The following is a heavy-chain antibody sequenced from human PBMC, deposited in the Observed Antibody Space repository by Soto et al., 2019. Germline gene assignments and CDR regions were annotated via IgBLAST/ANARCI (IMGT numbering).Heavy chain of an antibody. V-gene: IGHV3-23*01. CDR3: AKADGEQWLIPHLDN. J-gene: IGHJ4*02. D-gene: IGHD6-19*01. CDR1: GFNFKKFA. Sequence: ESGGGVVQPGGSLRLSCEASGFNFKKFAMGWVRQAPGAGLEWVSGISCCGGSTSYADSVKGRFTLARDDSKNTLSLHLNSLRFEDTARYFCAKADGEQWLIPHLDNWGQGTLVTVS. CDR2: ISCCGGST.